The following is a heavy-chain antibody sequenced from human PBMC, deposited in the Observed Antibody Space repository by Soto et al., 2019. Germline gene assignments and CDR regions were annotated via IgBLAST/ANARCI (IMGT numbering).Heavy chain of an antibody. D-gene: IGHD6-13*01. CDR1: GFTFSSYA. CDR2: ISGSGGST. J-gene: IGHJ5*02. CDR3: AKGREFGIAANWFDP. V-gene: IGHV3-23*01. Sequence: SGGSLRLSCAASGFTFSSYAMSWVRQAPGKGLEWVSAISGSGGSTYYADSVKGRFTISRDNSKNTLYLQMNSLRAEDTAVYYCAKGREFGIAANWFDPWGQGTLVTVSS.